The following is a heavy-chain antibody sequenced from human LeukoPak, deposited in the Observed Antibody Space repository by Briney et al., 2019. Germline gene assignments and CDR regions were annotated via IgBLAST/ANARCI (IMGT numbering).Heavy chain of an antibody. CDR1: GFTFSSYG. V-gene: IGHV3-33*01. CDR2: IWYDGSNK. J-gene: IGHJ4*02. Sequence: PGGSLRLSCAASGFTFSSYGTHWVRQAPGKGLEWVAVIWYDGSNKYYADSVKGRFTISRDNSKNTLYLQMNSLRAEDTAVYYCARGKWLLPYYFDYWGQGTLVTVSS. D-gene: IGHD3-22*01. CDR3: ARGKWLLPYYFDY.